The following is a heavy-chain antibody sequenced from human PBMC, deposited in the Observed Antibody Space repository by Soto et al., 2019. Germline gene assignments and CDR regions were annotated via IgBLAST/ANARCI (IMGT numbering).Heavy chain of an antibody. V-gene: IGHV3-23*01. Sequence: EVQLLESGGGLVQPGGSLRLSCAASGFTFRNYAMGWVRQAPGKGLEWVSAITGNGGVTNYAASVKGRFTISRDNSKDTLYLQMNSLRAEDTALHYCAKGVYNLVCRYLDPWGQGTLVTVSS. D-gene: IGHD2-8*01. CDR1: GFTFRNYA. CDR3: AKGVYNLVCRYLDP. J-gene: IGHJ5*02. CDR2: ITGNGGVT.